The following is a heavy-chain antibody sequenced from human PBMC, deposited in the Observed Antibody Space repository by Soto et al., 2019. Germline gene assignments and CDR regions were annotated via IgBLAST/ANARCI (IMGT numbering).Heavy chain of an antibody. D-gene: IGHD5-12*01. CDR1: GFSFSSHE. J-gene: IGHJ4*01. CDR2: ISYSGSPT. CDR3: VRDRTLLVSTSIDY. V-gene: IGHV3-48*03. Sequence: EVQLVESGGGLVQPGGSLRLSCAASGFSFSSHEMNWVCQAPGKGLEWVAYISYSGSPTKYADSVKGRFTISRDNARNSLFRQMNSLRVEDSALYYCVRDRTLLVSTSIDYWGHGTLVTVSS.